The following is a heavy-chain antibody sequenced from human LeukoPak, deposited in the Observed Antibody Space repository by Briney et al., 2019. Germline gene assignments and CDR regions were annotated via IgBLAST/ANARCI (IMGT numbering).Heavy chain of an antibody. CDR3: VLEPGEVAGTDFDY. D-gene: IGHD6-19*01. CDR2: IRYDGSNK. CDR1: GFTFSSYG. J-gene: IGHJ4*02. Sequence: GGSPRLSCAASGFTFSSYGLDRGRQAPGKGLGWVAFIRYDGSNKYYADSVKGRFTISRDNSKNTLYLQMNSLRAEDTAVYYCVLEPGEVAGTDFDYWGQGTLVTVSS. V-gene: IGHV3-30*02.